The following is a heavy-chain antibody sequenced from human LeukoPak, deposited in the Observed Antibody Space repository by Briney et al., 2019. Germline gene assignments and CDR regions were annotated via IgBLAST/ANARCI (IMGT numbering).Heavy chain of an antibody. V-gene: IGHV3-7*01. Sequence: GGSLRLSCAASGFTFSSYWMSWVRQAPGKGLEWVANIKQDGSEKYYVDSVKGRFTISRDSAKNSLYLQMNSLRAEDTAVYYCARGGCSGGSCYSLGNNWFDPWGQGTLVTVSS. CDR1: GFTFSSYW. CDR3: ARGGCSGGSCYSLGNNWFDP. D-gene: IGHD2-15*01. CDR2: IKQDGSEK. J-gene: IGHJ5*02.